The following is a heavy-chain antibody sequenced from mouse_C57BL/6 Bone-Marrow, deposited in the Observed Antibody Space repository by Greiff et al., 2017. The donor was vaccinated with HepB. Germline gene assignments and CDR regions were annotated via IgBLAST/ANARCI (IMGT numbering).Heavy chain of an antibody. CDR1: GFTFSSYS. CDR2: ISRGDGNT. D-gene: IGHD1-1*01. Sequence: EVQLLQSGGGLVKPGGSLKLSCAASGFTFSSYSMSWVRQTPEKRLEWVATISRGDGNTYYPDSVKGRFTISRDNAKNTLYLQMSSLRSEDTALYYCARGYYGSSPVVWGTGTTVTVSS. V-gene: IGHV5-9*01. CDR3: ARGYYGSSPVV. J-gene: IGHJ1*03.